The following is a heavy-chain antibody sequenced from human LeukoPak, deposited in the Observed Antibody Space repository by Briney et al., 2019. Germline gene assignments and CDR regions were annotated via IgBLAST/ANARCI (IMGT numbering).Heavy chain of an antibody. CDR3: ARRAGAYSQPYDY. CDR2: ISGSGGST. D-gene: IGHD4/OR15-4a*01. Sequence: PGGSLRLSCAASGFTFSSYAMSWVRQAPGEGLEWVSAISGSGGSTYYADSVKGRFTISRDNSKNTLYLQMNSLRAEDTAVDYCARRAGAYSQPYDYWGQGTLVTVSS. J-gene: IGHJ4*02. CDR1: GFTFSSYA. V-gene: IGHV3-23*01.